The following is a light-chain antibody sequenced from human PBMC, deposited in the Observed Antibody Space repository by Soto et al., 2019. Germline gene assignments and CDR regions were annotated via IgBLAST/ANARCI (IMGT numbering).Light chain of an antibody. V-gene: IGKV1-33*01. J-gene: IGKJ4*01. Sequence: EIQMTQSPASLSASVGDRVTITCQASQDISNYLNWYQQKPGKAPKLLIYDASNLETGVPSRFSVSGCGTYFRFTTSSLQPEDIATDYCQHYDNLQLSVGGWTKVDIK. CDR1: QDISNY. CDR2: DAS. CDR3: QHYDNLQLS.